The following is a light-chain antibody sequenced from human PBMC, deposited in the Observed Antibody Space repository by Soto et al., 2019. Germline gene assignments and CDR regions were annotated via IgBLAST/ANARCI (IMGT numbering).Light chain of an antibody. CDR1: QSIASN. V-gene: IGKV3-15*01. CDR2: GGS. J-gene: IGKJ4*02. CDR3: QQFNNWPLT. Sequence: EVVMTQSPASLSLSPGERATLSCRASQSIASNLAWYQQKPGQAPRLLIYGGSARAAGIPGRFSGSWSGTDFTLPISSLQSEDFAVYYCQQFNNWPLTFGGGTKVEIK.